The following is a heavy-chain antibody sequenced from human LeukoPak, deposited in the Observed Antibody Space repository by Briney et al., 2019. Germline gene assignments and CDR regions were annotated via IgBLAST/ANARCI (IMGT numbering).Heavy chain of an antibody. CDR3: ARDPVYSSGWTGDFDY. D-gene: IGHD6-19*01. CDR1: GGTFSSYA. V-gene: IGHV1-69*04. Sequence: SVEDSCKASGGTFSSYAISWVRQAPGQGLEWMGRIIPILGIANYAQKFQGRVTITADKSTSTAYMERSSLRSEDTAVYYCARDPVYSSGWTGDFDYWGQGTLVTV. CDR2: IIPILGIA. J-gene: IGHJ4*02.